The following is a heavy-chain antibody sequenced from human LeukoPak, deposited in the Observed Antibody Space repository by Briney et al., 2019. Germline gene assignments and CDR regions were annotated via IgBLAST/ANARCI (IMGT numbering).Heavy chain of an antibody. J-gene: IGHJ5*02. CDR2: INPDNGGT. Sequence: ASVKVSCKASGYTFTDYYIHWVRQAPGQGLEWMGWINPDNGGTNYAQRFQGRVTMTTDTSISTVYMDLSRLRSDDTAVFYCTREARVGNWFDPWGQGTQVTVSS. CDR3: TREARVGNWFDP. CDR1: GYTFTDYY. D-gene: IGHD2-15*01. V-gene: IGHV1-2*02.